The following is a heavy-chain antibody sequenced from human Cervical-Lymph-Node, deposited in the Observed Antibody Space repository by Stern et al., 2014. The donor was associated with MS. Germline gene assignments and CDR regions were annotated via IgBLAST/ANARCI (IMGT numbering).Heavy chain of an antibody. Sequence: DQLVESGGGVVQPGRSLRLSCAASGFTFSSYAMHWVRQAPGKGLEWVAVISYDGSNKYYADSVKGRFTISRDNSKNTLYLQMNSLRAEDTAVYYCAREATYYYGSGPLHGMDVWGQGTTVTVSS. V-gene: IGHV3-30*01. D-gene: IGHD3-10*01. CDR2: ISYDGSNK. J-gene: IGHJ6*02. CDR3: AREATYYYGSGPLHGMDV. CDR1: GFTFSSYA.